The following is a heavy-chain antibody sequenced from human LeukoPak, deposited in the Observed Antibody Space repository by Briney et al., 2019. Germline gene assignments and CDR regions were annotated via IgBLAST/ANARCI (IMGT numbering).Heavy chain of an antibody. D-gene: IGHD4-17*01. Sequence: ASVKVSCKASGGTFSSYAISWVRQAPGQGLEWTGRIIPILGMANYAQKFQGRVTITADKSTSTAYMELSSLRSEDTAVYYCAREIGFDYGAPGATFDYWGQGTLVTVSS. V-gene: IGHV1-69*04. CDR3: AREIGFDYGAPGATFDY. CDR1: GGTFSSYA. CDR2: IIPILGMA. J-gene: IGHJ4*02.